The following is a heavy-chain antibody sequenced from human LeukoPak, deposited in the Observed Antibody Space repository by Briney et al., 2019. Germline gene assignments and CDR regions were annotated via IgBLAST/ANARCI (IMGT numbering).Heavy chain of an antibody. CDR2: IIPIFGTA. Sequence: ASVKVSCKASGGTFSNYAISWVRQAPGQGLEWMGGIIPIFGTANYAQKFRGRVTITADKSTRTAYMELSSLRSEDTAVYYCAKDTYYYDRSGYFPFDYWGQGTLVTVFS. J-gene: IGHJ4*02. CDR1: GGTFSNYA. V-gene: IGHV1-69*06. D-gene: IGHD3-22*01. CDR3: AKDTYYYDRSGYFPFDY.